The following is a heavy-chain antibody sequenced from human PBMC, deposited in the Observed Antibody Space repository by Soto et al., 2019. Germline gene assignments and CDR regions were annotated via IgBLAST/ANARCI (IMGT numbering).Heavy chain of an antibody. CDR3: ARLMGTSFDL. V-gene: IGHV3-72*01. CDR1: GFTFSDHF. J-gene: IGHJ4*02. CDR2: ARNKVNGYTT. D-gene: IGHD2-8*01. Sequence: EVQLLESGGGLVQPGGSLRLSCVASGFTFSDHFMNWLRQAPGKGLEWVGRARNKVNGYTTAHAATGRGRFTISRDDSKYSLYLQRNSVRTEDAAVYFCARLMGTSFDLGGQGTLVAVCS.